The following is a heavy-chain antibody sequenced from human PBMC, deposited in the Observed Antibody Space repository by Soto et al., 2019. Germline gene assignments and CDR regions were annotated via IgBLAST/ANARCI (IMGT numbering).Heavy chain of an antibody. V-gene: IGHV1-46*03. Sequence: ASVKVSCKASGYTFTSYYMHWVRQAPGQGLEWMGIINPSGGSTSYAQKFQGRVTMTRDTSTSTVYMELSSLRSEDTAVYYCARVYSSSPPPSSYSYRDVGGKGTRVTVPS. CDR1: GYTFTSYY. CDR3: ARVYSSSPPPSSYSYRDV. D-gene: IGHD6-13*01. CDR2: INPSGGST. J-gene: IGHJ6*03.